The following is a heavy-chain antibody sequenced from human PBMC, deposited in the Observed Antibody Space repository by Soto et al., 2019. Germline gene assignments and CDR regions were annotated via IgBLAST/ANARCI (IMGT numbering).Heavy chain of an antibody. J-gene: IGHJ6*02. CDR2: IKDDGSEE. D-gene: IGHD6-19*01. CDR3: ARDWGTPGRGSAVGYYYHYGMDV. Sequence: EVQLVESGGGLVQPGGSLSLSGLASEFTFNTYWMNWVRQAPGRGLEWVANIKDDGSEENYVDPVKGRFTISRDNAKNSLHLQMHRLRGEDTAVYFCARDWGTPGRGSAVGYYYHYGMDVWGQGTTVTVSS. CDR1: EFTFNTYW. V-gene: IGHV3-7*05.